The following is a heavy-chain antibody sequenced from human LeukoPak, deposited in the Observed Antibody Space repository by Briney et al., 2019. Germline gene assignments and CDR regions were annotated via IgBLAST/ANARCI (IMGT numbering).Heavy chain of an antibody. V-gene: IGHV4-4*02. D-gene: IGHD6-6*01. CDR3: ARGDRDYSRSSAYYFDY. CDR2: IYHSGST. J-gene: IGHJ4*02. Sequence: GSLRLSCAASGFTFSSYGMTWVRQSPGKGLEWIGDIYHSGSTNYNPSLKSRVTMSVDKSKNQFSLKLNSMTAADTAIYYCARGDRDYSRSSAYYFDYWDQGTLVTVSA. CDR1: GFTFSSYG.